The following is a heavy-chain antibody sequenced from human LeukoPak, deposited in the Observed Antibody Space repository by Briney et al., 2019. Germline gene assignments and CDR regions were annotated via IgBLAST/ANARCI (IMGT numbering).Heavy chain of an antibody. CDR2: INHSGST. CDR3: AREYPEYYYGSGRDAFDI. CDR1: GGSFSGYY. Sequence: SETLSLTCAVYGGSFSGYYWSWIRQPPGKGLEWIGEINHSGSTNYNPSLKSRVTISVDTSKNQFSLKLSSVTAADTAVYYCAREYPEYYYGSGRDAFDIWGQGTMVTVSS. D-gene: IGHD3-10*01. J-gene: IGHJ3*02. V-gene: IGHV4-34*01.